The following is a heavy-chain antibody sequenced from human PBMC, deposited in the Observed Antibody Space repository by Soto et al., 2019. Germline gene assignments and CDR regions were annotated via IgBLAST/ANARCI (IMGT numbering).Heavy chain of an antibody. J-gene: IGHJ6*02. Sequence: PXGSLRLSCEASVFSVSDKYMTWVRQAPGKGLEWVSVIDTAGRTNYAESVKGRFTISRDNAKNTLHLQMNSLRAEDTDVYYCARGATYYDFWSGYYTSYTYYGMDVWGQGTTVTVS. CDR3: ARGATYYDFWSGYYTSYTYYGMDV. CDR1: VFSVSDKY. V-gene: IGHV3-53*01. D-gene: IGHD3-3*01. CDR2: IDTAGRT.